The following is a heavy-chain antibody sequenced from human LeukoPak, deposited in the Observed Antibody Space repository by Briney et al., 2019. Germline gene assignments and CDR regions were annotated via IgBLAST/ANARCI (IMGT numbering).Heavy chain of an antibody. D-gene: IGHD1-7*01. Sequence: GGSLRLSCAASGFTFSRYWMTWVRQAPGKGLEWVANIKEDGSEKYYVDSVKGRFTISRDNANNSLCLQMNCLRAEDTAVYYCARGGGTNDLWGQGTMVTVSS. CDR3: ARGGGTNDL. CDR1: GFTFSRYW. J-gene: IGHJ3*01. V-gene: IGHV3-7*04. CDR2: IKEDGSEK.